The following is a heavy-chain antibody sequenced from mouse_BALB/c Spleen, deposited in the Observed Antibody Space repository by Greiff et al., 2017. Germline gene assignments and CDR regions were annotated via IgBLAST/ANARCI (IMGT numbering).Heavy chain of an antibody. CDR3: ARKGYYGSSYYFDY. V-gene: IGHV2-2*02. Sequence: QVQLKESGPGLVQPSQSLSITCTVSGFSLTSYGVHWVRQSPGKGLEWLGVIWSGGSTDYNAAFISRLSISKDNSKSQVFFKMNSLQANDTAIYYCARKGYYGSSYYFDYWGQGTTLTVSS. D-gene: IGHD1-1*01. CDR1: GFSLTSYG. J-gene: IGHJ2*01. CDR2: IWSGGST.